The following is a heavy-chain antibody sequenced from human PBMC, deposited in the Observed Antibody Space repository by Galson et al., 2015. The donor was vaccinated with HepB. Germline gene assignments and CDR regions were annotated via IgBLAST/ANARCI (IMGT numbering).Heavy chain of an antibody. CDR1: GFTFSSYS. J-gene: IGHJ4*02. CDR3: AKQKDSRSWLADY. D-gene: IGHD6-13*01. CDR2: ISSSSSYI. Sequence: SLRLSCAASGFTFSSYSMNWVRQAPGKGLEWVSFISSSSSYIYYAESVKGRFTISRDNAKNSLYLQMNSLRAEDTAVYHCAKQKDSRSWLADYWGLGTQVIVSS. V-gene: IGHV3-21*01.